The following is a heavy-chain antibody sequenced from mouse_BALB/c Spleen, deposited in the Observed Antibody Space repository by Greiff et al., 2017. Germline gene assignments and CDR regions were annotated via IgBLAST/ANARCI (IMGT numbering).Heavy chain of an antibody. CDR3: EIRTETGYAMDY. Sequence: QVQLKQSGAELVKPGASVKLSCKASGYTFTSYDINWVRQRPEQGLEWIGWIIPGDGSTKYNEKFKGKATLTTDKSSSTAYMQLSMLTSEASAVYFCEIRTETGYAMDYWGQGTSVTVSS. V-gene: IGHV1-85*01. D-gene: IGHD4-1*01. CDR1: GYTFTSYD. CDR2: IIPGDGST. J-gene: IGHJ4*01.